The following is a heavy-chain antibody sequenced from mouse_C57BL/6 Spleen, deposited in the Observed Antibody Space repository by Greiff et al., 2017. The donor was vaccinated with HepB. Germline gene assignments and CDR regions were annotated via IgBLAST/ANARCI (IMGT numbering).Heavy chain of an antibody. J-gene: IGHJ4*01. V-gene: IGHV1-61*01. CDR2: IYPSDSET. CDR3: AAGYYGSSPYAMDY. Sequence: QVQLQQSGAELVRPGSSVKLSCKASGYTFTSYWMDWVKQRPGQGLEWIGNIYPSDSETHYNQKFKDKATLTVDKSSSTAYMQLSSLTSEDSAVYYCAAGYYGSSPYAMDYWGQGTSVTVSS. D-gene: IGHD1-1*01. CDR1: GYTFTSYW.